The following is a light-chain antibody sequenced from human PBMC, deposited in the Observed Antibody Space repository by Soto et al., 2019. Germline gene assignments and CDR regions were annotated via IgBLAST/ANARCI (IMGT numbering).Light chain of an antibody. CDR2: DAS. Sequence: DIQITQSPSTLSASVGDRVTITCRASQSISSWLAWYQQKPGKAPKLLIYDASSLESGVPSRFSGSGSGTEITLTISSLQPDDFATYYCQQYNTFGQGTKGDIK. V-gene: IGKV1-5*01. CDR1: QSISSW. CDR3: QQYNT. J-gene: IGKJ1*01.